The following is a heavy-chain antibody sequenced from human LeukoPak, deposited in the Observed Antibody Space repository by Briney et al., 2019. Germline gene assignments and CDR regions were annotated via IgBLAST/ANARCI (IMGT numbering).Heavy chain of an antibody. CDR1: GFLFSDYY. V-gene: IGHV3-11*05. CDR3: ARVDCSSTNCYDAFDI. J-gene: IGHJ3*02. Sequence: PGGSLRLSCAASGFLFSDYYMSWIRQAPGKELEWVSYISSSSSYTNYADSVKGRFTISRDNAKNSLFLQMNSLRAEDTAVYYCARVDCSSTNCYDAFDIWGQGTMVTVSS. D-gene: IGHD2-2*01. CDR2: ISSSSSYT.